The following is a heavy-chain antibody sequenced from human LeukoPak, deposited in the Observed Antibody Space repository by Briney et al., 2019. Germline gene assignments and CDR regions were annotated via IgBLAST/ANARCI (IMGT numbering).Heavy chain of an antibody. CDR2: INPNSGAT. J-gene: IGHJ3*02. CDR1: GYTFTGYY. Sequence: GASVKVSCKASGYTFTGYYIHWVRQAPGQGLEWMGRINPNSGATNYAQKFQGRVTMTRDTSISTAYMDLSSLRSDDTAVYYCTREDDSSGYRPFDIWGQGTMVTVSS. CDR3: TREDDSSGYRPFDI. V-gene: IGHV1-2*06. D-gene: IGHD3-22*01.